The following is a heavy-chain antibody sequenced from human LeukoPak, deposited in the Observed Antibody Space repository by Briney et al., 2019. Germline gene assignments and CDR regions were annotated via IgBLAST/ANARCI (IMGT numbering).Heavy chain of an antibody. Sequence: SETLSLTCTVSGDSKSYHKWSWIRQPPGKRLEWIGYIKQSGGTNYNPSLKSRVTISVDTSKNRFSLQLRSVTAADTAVYYCANEWSAFDFWGQGTMVTVSS. CDR2: IKQSGGT. V-gene: IGHV4-59*11. J-gene: IGHJ3*01. CDR3: ANEWSAFDF. D-gene: IGHD3-3*01. CDR1: GDSKSYHK.